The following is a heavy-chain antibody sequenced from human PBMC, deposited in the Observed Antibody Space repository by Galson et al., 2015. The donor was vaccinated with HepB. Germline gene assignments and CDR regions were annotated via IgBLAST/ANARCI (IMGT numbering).Heavy chain of an antibody. V-gene: IGHV1-46*01. CDR2: INPSGGST. J-gene: IGHJ5*02. Sequence: SVKVSCKASGYTFTSYHMHWVRQAPGQGLEWMGIINPSGGSTSYAQKFQGRVTMTRDTSTSTVYMELSSLRSEDTAVYYCARDGKSAVAAPGGTNWFDPWGQGTLVTVSS. CDR3: ARDGKSAVAAPGGTNWFDP. D-gene: IGHD6-19*01. CDR1: GYTFTSYH.